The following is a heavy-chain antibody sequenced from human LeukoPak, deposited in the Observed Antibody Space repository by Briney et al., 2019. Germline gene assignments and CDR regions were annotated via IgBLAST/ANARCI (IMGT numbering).Heavy chain of an antibody. CDR2: ISYDGSNK. D-gene: IGHD3-22*01. Sequence: GGSLRLSCAASGFTFSTYAMHWVRQAPGKGLERVAFISYDGSNKYYADSVKGRFTISRDNSKNTLYLQMNSLRAEDPAVYYCARDQGYYYDSSGQPWGQGTLVTVSS. CDR1: GFTFSTYA. V-gene: IGHV3-30-3*01. CDR3: ARDQGYYYDSSGQP. J-gene: IGHJ5*02.